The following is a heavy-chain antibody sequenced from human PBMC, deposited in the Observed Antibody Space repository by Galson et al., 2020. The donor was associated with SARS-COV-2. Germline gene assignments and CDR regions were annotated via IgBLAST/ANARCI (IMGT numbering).Heavy chain of an antibody. D-gene: IGHD1-26*01. CDR1: GFTFSSYA. CDR2: ISYDGSNK. CDR3: ARASGGNYYYGMDV. Sequence: LKISCAASGFTFSSYAMHWVRQAPGKGLEWVAVISYDGSNKYYADSVKGRFTISRDNSKNTLYLQMNSLRAEDTAVYYCARASGGNYYYGMDVWGQGTTVTVSS. V-gene: IGHV3-30-3*01. J-gene: IGHJ6*02.